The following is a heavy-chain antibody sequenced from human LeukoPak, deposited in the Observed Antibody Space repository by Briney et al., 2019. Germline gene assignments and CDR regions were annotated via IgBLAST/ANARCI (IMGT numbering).Heavy chain of an antibody. CDR3: ARDGGSYPSYYFDY. V-gene: IGHV3-7*01. CDR2: IKQDGSEK. D-gene: IGHD1-26*01. J-gene: IGHJ4*02. CDR1: GFTFSSYW. Sequence: GGSLRLSCAASGFTFSSYWMNWVRQAPGKGLEWVANIKQDGSEKYYVDSVKGRFTISRDNAKNSLYLQMNSLRAEDTAVYYCARDGGSYPSYYFDYWGQGTLVTVSS.